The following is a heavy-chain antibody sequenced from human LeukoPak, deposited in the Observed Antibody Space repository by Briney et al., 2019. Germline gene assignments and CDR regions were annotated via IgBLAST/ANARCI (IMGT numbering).Heavy chain of an antibody. D-gene: IGHD3-3*01. V-gene: IGHV3-7*01. CDR2: IKQDGSEK. CDR1: GFTFSSYW. CDR3: ARAYYDFWSGYPHYFDY. J-gene: IGHJ4*02. Sequence: GGSLRPSCAASGFTFSSYWMSWVRQAPGKGLEWVANIKQDGSEKYYVDSVKGRFTISRDNAKNSLYLQMNSLRAEDTAVYYCARAYYDFWSGYPHYFDYWGQGTLVTVSS.